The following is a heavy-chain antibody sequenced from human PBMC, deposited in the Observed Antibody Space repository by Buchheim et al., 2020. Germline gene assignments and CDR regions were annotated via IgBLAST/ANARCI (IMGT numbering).Heavy chain of an antibody. CDR1: GFTFSSYG. J-gene: IGHJ4*02. Sequence: QVQLVESGGGVVQPGRSLRLSCAASGFTFSSYGMHWVRQAPGKGLEWVAVISYDGSNKYYADSVKGRFTISRDTSKNTLYLQMNSLRTEDTAVYYCARGAYDSSGYYKISPPLDYWGRGTL. CDR2: ISYDGSNK. CDR3: ARGAYDSSGYYKISPPLDY. V-gene: IGHV3-30*03. D-gene: IGHD3-22*01.